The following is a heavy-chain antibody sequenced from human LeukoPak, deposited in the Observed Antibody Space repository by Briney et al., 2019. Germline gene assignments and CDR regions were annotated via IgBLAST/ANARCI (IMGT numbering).Heavy chain of an antibody. Sequence: PSETLSLTCTVSGGSISSSGYYWGWIRQPPGKGLEWIGSMYYSGSTYHNPSLKSRATISVDTSKNQFSLKLSSVTAADTAVYYCARLYCSGGSCYSVDSNWFDPWGQGTLVTVSS. D-gene: IGHD2-15*01. CDR3: ARLYCSGGSCYSVDSNWFDP. CDR2: MYYSGST. V-gene: IGHV4-39*07. CDR1: GGSISSSGYY. J-gene: IGHJ5*02.